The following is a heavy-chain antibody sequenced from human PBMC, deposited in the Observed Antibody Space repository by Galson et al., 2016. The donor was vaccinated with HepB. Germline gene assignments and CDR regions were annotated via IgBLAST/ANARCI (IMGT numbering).Heavy chain of an antibody. D-gene: IGHD5-24*01. V-gene: IGHV3-33*06. CDR3: AKDLEVRMATKYYFEY. J-gene: IGHJ4*02. CDR2: IWYDESEK. CDR1: GFRLSDYG. Sequence: SLRLSCAVSGFRLSDYGMHWVRQTPDKGLEWLSVIWYDESEKYYADSVKGRFTISRDNSKNTLYLQKHSLRVEDTGMYNCAKDLEVRMATKYYFEYWGLGTLVTVSS.